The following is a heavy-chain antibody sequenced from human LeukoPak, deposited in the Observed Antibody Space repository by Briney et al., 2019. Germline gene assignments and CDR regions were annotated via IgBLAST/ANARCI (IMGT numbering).Heavy chain of an antibody. CDR1: GFTFSSYA. V-gene: IGHV3-30-3*01. Sequence: GGSLRLSCAASGFTFSSYAMHWVRQAPGKGLEWVAVISYDGSNKYYADSVKGRFTISRDNSKNTLYLQMNSLRAEDTAVYYCARDYDILTGYFRGGFDYWGQGTLVTVSS. J-gene: IGHJ4*02. CDR3: ARDYDILTGYFRGGFDY. D-gene: IGHD3-9*01. CDR2: ISYDGSNK.